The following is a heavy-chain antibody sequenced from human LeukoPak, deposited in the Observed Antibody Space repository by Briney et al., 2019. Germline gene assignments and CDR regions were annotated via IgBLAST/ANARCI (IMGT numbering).Heavy chain of an antibody. Sequence: GGSLRHSCAASGFTFSSYEMNWVRQAPGKGLEWVSYISSSGSTIYYADSVKGRFTISRDSAKNSLYLQMNSLRAEDTAVYYCAELGITMIGGVWGKGTTVTISS. CDR3: AELGITMIGGV. J-gene: IGHJ6*04. D-gene: IGHD3-10*02. CDR1: GFTFSSYE. V-gene: IGHV3-48*03. CDR2: ISSSGSTI.